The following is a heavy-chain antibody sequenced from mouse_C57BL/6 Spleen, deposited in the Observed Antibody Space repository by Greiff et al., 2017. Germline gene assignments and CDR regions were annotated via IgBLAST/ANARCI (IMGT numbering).Heavy chain of an antibody. J-gene: IGHJ3*01. D-gene: IGHD2-4*01. CDR1: GFTFSDYG. Sequence: EVQRVESGGGLVKPGGSLKLSCAASGFTFSDYGMHWVRQAPEKGLEWVAYISSGSSTIYYADTVKGRFTISRDNAKDTLFLQMTSLRSEDTAMYYCARRRDYALFAYWGQGTLVSVSA. CDR2: ISSGSSTI. V-gene: IGHV5-17*01. CDR3: ARRRDYALFAY.